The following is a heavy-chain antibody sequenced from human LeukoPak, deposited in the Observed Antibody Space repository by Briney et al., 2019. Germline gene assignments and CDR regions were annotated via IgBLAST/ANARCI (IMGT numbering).Heavy chain of an antibody. V-gene: IGHV4-34*01. D-gene: IGHD1-7*01. Sequence: SETLSLTCAVYGGSFSGYYWSWIRQPPGKGLEWIGEINHSGSTNYNPSLKSRVTISVDTSKNQFSLKLSSVTAADTAVYYCASLGITGTNNWSDPWGQGTLVTVSS. CDR3: ASLGITGTNNWSDP. CDR1: GGSFSGYY. CDR2: INHSGST. J-gene: IGHJ5*02.